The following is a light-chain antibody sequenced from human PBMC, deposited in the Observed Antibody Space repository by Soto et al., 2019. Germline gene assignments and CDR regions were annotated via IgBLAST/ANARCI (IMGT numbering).Light chain of an antibody. CDR3: ETWDSSLSAGV. J-gene: IGLJ3*02. CDR2: DND. V-gene: IGLV1-51*01. Sequence: QSVLTQPPSVSAAPGQKVTVSCSGSRSNIGNNAVAWYQHLPGTAPKLLIYDNDKRPSGISDRFSASKSGTSATLAITGLQTGDEADYYCETWDSSLSAGVFGGGIKLTVL. CDR1: RSNIGNNA.